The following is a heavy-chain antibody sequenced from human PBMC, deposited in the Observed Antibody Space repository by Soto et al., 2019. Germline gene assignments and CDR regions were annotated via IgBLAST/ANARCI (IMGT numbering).Heavy chain of an antibody. CDR1: GFTFSSYA. Sequence: GGSLRLSCAASGFTFSSYAMSWVRQAPGKGLEWVSAISGSGGSTYYADSVKGRFTISRDNSKNTLYLQMNSLRAEDTAVYYCAKDSYSNYVYYYYGMDVWGQGTLVTVSS. CDR2: ISGSGGST. CDR3: AKDSYSNYVYYYYGMDV. D-gene: IGHD4-4*01. J-gene: IGHJ6*02. V-gene: IGHV3-23*01.